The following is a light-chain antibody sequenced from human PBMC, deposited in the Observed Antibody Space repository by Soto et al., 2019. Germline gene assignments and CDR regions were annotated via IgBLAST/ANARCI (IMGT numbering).Light chain of an antibody. V-gene: IGKV3-15*01. CDR1: QSVNQK. CDR3: QQFNNWPLT. J-gene: IGKJ4*01. CDR2: VAS. Sequence: EIVLTQSPATLSVSPGERATLSCRASQSVNQKLGWYQQKPGQAPRLLIYVASYRATGIPARFSGSGSGTEYTLTISNLQAEDFAVYYCQQFNNWPLTFGGGTKVDI.